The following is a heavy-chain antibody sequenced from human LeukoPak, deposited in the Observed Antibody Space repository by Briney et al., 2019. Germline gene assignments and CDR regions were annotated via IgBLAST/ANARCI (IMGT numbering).Heavy chain of an antibody. Sequence: PGGSLRLSCAASGFTFSSYWMSWVRQAPGKGLEWVANIKQDGSEKYYVDSVKGRFTISRDNAKNSLYLQMNSLRAEDTAVYYCATVAGDCSGGRCYLLRFDYWGQGTLVTVSS. CDR2: IKQDGSEK. D-gene: IGHD2-15*01. V-gene: IGHV3-7*01. CDR1: GFTFSSYW. CDR3: ATVAGDCSGGRCYLLRFDY. J-gene: IGHJ4*02.